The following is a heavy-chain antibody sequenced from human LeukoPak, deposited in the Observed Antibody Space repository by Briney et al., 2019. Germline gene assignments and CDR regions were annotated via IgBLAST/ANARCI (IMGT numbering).Heavy chain of an antibody. CDR1: GFTFSSYG. J-gene: IGHJ4*02. V-gene: IGHV3-30*18. D-gene: IGHD3-16*01. CDR2: ISYDGSNK. Sequence: GGSLRLSCAASGFTFSSYGMHWVRQAPGKGLEWVAVISYDGSNKYYADSVKGRFTISRDNSKNTLYLQMNSLRAEDTAVYYCAKDRGGGDYYFDYWGQGTLVTVSS. CDR3: AKDRGGGDYYFDY.